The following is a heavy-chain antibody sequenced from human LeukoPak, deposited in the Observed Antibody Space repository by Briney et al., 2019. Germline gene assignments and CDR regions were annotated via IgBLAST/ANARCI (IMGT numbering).Heavy chain of an antibody. CDR2: ISDDANAK. V-gene: IGHV3-30*04. Sequence: GRSLRLSCAASGFTFSSYAMHWVRQAPGKGLEWVAVISDDANAKHYTDSVKGRFTISRDNSRNTLYLQMNSLRPEDTAVYYCARGAGAAGGRDYYSDYWGQGMLVTVSS. D-gene: IGHD6-13*01. CDR1: GFTFSSYA. J-gene: IGHJ4*02. CDR3: ARGAGAAGGRDYYSDY.